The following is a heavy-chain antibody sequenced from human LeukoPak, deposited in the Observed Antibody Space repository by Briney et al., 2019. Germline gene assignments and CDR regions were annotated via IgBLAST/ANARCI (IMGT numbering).Heavy chain of an antibody. CDR2: ISRSGGGT. Sequence: GGSLRLSCAASGFTFSNYAMSWVRQAPGKGLEWVSGISRSGGGTYHADSVKGRFTISRDNYKDTLFLQMNSLRVEDTAVYFCAKDRGAVDSSGWYEDFHHWGQGTLVTVSS. D-gene: IGHD6-19*01. CDR1: GFTFSNYA. CDR3: AKDRGAVDSSGWYEDFHH. V-gene: IGHV3-23*01. J-gene: IGHJ1*01.